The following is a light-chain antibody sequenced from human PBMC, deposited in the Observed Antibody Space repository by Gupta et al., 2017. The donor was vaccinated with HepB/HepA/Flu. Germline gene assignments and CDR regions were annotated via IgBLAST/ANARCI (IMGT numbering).Light chain of an antibody. Sequence: QSPLTPPALVSGSPGQSITTSSPASSSDVGDYNHVSWYQQHPGKAPQLMIYDVTNRPSGISNRFSGSKSGNTASLTISGLQAEDEADYYCSSYTSSTTYVFGTGTKVTVL. CDR2: DVT. J-gene: IGLJ1*01. CDR1: SSDVGDYNH. CDR3: SSYTSSTTYV. V-gene: IGLV2-14*03.